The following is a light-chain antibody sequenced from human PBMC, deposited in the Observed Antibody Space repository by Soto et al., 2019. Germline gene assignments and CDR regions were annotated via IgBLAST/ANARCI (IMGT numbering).Light chain of an antibody. J-gene: IGKJ2*02. CDR3: QQYNSYWCT. CDR1: QTVSTH. V-gene: IGKV3-15*01. Sequence: EVVMTQSPATLSVSPGDRVTFSCRASQTVSTHVAWYQQKPGQPPRLLIYGASTRATGVPARFSGGGSGTEFTLTINSLQPDDFATYYCQQYNSYWCTFGQGTKLEIK. CDR2: GAS.